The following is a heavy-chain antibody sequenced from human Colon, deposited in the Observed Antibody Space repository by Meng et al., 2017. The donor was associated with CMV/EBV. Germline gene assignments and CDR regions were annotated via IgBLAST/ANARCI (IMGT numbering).Heavy chain of an antibody. CDR3: ARGMSSRGSSRIYFYYYGMDV. Sequence: GSLRLSCAASGFTFSDYTMHWVRQAPGKGLEWVALINWDGKTTFYADSVKGRFAISRDNSKDSLYLQMYGLRGEDTALYYCARGMSSRGSSRIYFYYYGMDVWGQGTTVTVSS. CDR1: GFTFSDYT. D-gene: IGHD3-10*01. V-gene: IGHV3-43*01. CDR2: INWDGKTT. J-gene: IGHJ6*02.